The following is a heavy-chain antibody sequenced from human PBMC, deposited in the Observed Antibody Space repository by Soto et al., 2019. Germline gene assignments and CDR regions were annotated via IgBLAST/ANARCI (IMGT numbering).Heavy chain of an antibody. V-gene: IGHV3-30-3*01. CDR1: GFTFSSYA. CDR3: ARDGNPHFLYGDYVEVYGMDV. Sequence: PGGSLRLSCAASGFTFSSYAMHWVRQAPGKGLEWVAVISYDGSNKYYADSVKGRFTISRDNSKNTLYLQMNSLRAEDTAVYYCARDGNPHFLYGDYVEVYGMDVRGQGTTVTVSS. CDR2: ISYDGSNK. J-gene: IGHJ6*02. D-gene: IGHD4-17*01.